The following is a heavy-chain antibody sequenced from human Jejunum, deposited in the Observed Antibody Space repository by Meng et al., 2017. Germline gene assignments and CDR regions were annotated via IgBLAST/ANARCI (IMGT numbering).Heavy chain of an antibody. D-gene: IGHD6-19*01. J-gene: IGHJ4*02. CDR2: ISSSGSPI. V-gene: IGHV3-48*03. CDR3: ARRVAGTGDY. CDR1: GFTFSSYE. Sequence: GESLKISCGASGFTFSSYEMNWVRQAPGKGLEWVSYISSSGSPIYYVDSVKGRFTISRDNAKNSLYLQMNSLRVEDTAVYYCARRVAGTGDYWGQGTLVTVSS.